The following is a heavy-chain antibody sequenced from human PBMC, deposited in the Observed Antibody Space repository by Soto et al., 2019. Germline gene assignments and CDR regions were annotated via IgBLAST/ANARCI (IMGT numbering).Heavy chain of an antibody. CDR2: ISWNSDTI. V-gene: IGHV3-9*01. CDR3: ARDVWSRASGPPDS. D-gene: IGHD3-10*01. CDR1: GFNFDDYA. Sequence: PGGSLRLSCAASGFNFDDYAMHWVRQAPGKGLEWVTGISWNSDTIGYADSVKGRFTISRDNAKNSLYLQMNSLRAEDTAFYYCARDVWSRASGPPDSWGQGTLVTVSS. J-gene: IGHJ4*02.